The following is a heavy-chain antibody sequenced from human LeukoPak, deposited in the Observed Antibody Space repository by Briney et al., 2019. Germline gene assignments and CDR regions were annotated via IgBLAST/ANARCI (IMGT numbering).Heavy chain of an antibody. CDR2: IYHSGST. J-gene: IGHJ4*02. CDR3: ARDRRYYYDNSGYPDY. V-gene: IGHV4-38-2*02. D-gene: IGHD3-22*01. Sequence: SETLSLTCTVSGYSISSGYYWGWIRQPPGKGLEWIGSIYHSGSTYYNPSLKSRVTISVDTSKNQFSLKLSSVTAADTAVYYCARDRRYYYDNSGYPDYWGQGTLVTVSS. CDR1: GYSISSGYY.